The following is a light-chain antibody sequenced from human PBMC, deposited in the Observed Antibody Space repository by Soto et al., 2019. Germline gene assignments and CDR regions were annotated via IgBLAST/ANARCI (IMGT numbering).Light chain of an antibody. CDR2: DAS. V-gene: IGKV3-11*01. CDR1: QSISNY. CDR3: QQHSNWPPIT. J-gene: IGKJ5*01. Sequence: EVVLTQSPATVSLSPGESATLSCRASQSISNYVAWYQQKPGQAPRLLIYDASDRATGIPGRFSGSGSGTDFTLTISSLEPEDFAVYYCQQHSNWPPITFGQGTRLEI.